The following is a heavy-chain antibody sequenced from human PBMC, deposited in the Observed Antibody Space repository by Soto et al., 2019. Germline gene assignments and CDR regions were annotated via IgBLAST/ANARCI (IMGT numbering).Heavy chain of an antibody. D-gene: IGHD3-10*01. Sequence: QVQLVQSGAAVKKPGASVKVSCKASGYTFTSYGISWVRQAPGQGLEWIGRSSVYTGNTNYAQELQGRVTMTTVTSTSTAYIELRSLRSGDTAVYYCAKVWATYYAQPWGQGALVTVS. CDR3: AKVWATYYAQP. CDR1: GYTFTSYG. CDR2: SSVYTGNT. J-gene: IGHJ5*01. V-gene: IGHV1-18*04.